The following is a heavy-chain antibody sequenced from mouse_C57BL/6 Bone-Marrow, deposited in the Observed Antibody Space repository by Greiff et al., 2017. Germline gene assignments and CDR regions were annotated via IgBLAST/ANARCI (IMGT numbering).Heavy chain of an antibody. CDR2: INYDGSST. Sequence: EVHLVESEGGLVQPGSSMKLSCTASGFTFSDYYMAWVRQVPEKGLEWVAHINYDGSSTYYLVSLKSRFIIPRDNAKTILYLQMSSLKSEDTATYYCARDRGDSAGTDPYYFDYWGQGTTRTVSS. D-gene: IGHD3-2*02. J-gene: IGHJ2*01. CDR1: GFTFSDYY. CDR3: ARDRGDSAGTDPYYFDY. V-gene: IGHV5-16*01.